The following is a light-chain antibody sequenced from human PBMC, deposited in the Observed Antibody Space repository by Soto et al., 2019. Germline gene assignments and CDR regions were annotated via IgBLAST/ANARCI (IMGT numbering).Light chain of an antibody. V-gene: IGKV1-39*01. CDR2: AAS. Sequence: DIQMTQSPSSLSASLGDRVTITCGASQSISSYLNWYQQKPGKAPKLLIYAASSLQSGVPSRFSGSGSGTDFTLTISSLQPEDFATYYCQQSYSTPPYTFGQGTRLEIK. CDR1: QSISSY. CDR3: QQSYSTPPYT. J-gene: IGKJ5*01.